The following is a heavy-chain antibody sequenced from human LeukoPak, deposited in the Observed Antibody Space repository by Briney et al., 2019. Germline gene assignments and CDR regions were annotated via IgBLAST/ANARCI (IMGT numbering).Heavy chain of an antibody. CDR1: GFTFSSYA. D-gene: IGHD2-21*02. Sequence: GGSLRLSCAASGFTFSSYAMNWVRQAPGKGLEWVSSISGSGGSTNYADSVKGRFTISRDNSRNTVYLQMNNLRAEDTAVYYCAKSVTADPWGQGTLVTVSS. J-gene: IGHJ5*02. CDR3: AKSVTADP. CDR2: ISGSGGST. V-gene: IGHV3-23*01.